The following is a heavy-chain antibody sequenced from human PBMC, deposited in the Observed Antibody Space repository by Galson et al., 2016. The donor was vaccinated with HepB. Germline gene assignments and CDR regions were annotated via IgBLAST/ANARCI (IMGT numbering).Heavy chain of an antibody. CDR1: GGSISSGGYY. V-gene: IGHV4-31*03. J-gene: IGHJ4*02. CDR2: IYYSGST. Sequence: LSLTCTVSGGSISSGGYYWSWIRQHPGKGLEWIGYIYYSGSTYYNPSLRSRVTISADTPKNQFSLKLSSVTAADTAVYCCASWGYSSSRYSDYWGQGTLVTVSS. CDR3: ASWGYSSSRYSDY. D-gene: IGHD6-13*01.